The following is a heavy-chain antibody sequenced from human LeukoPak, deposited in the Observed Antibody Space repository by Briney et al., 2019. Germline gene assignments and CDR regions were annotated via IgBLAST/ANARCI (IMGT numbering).Heavy chain of an antibody. CDR1: GGSISGTSYY. J-gene: IGHJ4*02. CDR2: IYYSGST. Sequence: SETLSLTCTVSGGSISGTSYYWGWIRQPPGKGLEWIGSIYYSGSTYYNPSLKSRVTISVDTSKNQFSLKLSSVTAADTAVYYCARQVEGYSGYDSLDYWGQGTLVTVSS. D-gene: IGHD5-12*01. V-gene: IGHV4-39*01. CDR3: ARQVEGYSGYDSLDY.